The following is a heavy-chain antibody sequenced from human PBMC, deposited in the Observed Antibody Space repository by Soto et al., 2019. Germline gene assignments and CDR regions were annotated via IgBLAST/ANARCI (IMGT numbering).Heavy chain of an antibody. Sequence: QITLKESGPTLVRPTQTLTLTCSFSGFSFNTGGVTVGWIRQPPGKALEWLALLYWDGDERYSPSLKSRLTINKDTSKNQVVLTMTTMDPVDTVTYYCVYRRGFQEVHWGQGTLVTVYS. CDR3: VYRRGFQEVH. V-gene: IGHV2-5*02. CDR2: LYWDGDE. J-gene: IGHJ4*02. CDR1: GFSFNTGGVT.